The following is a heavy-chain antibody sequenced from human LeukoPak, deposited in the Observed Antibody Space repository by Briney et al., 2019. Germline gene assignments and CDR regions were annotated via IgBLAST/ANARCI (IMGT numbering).Heavy chain of an antibody. CDR2: INHSGST. V-gene: IGHV4-34*01. Sequence: PSETLSLTCAVYGGSFSGYYWSWIRQPPGKGLEWIGEINHSGSTNYNPSLKSRVTISVDTSKNQFSLKLSSVTAADTAVYYCARGYCTGGVCYRRYYYYYMGVWGKGTTVTVSS. J-gene: IGHJ6*03. D-gene: IGHD2-8*02. CDR3: ARGYCTGGVCYRRYYYYYMGV. CDR1: GGSFSGYY.